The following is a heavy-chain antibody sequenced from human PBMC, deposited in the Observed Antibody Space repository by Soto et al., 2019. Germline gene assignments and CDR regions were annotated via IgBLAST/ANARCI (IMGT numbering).Heavy chain of an antibody. Sequence: SVKVSCKASGGTFSSYAISWLRQSPGQGLEWMGGIIPIFGTANYAQKFQGRVTITADESTSTAYMELSSLRSEDTAVYYCARVVPVAGSIYYYGMDVWGQGTTVTVS. CDR2: IIPIFGTA. D-gene: IGHD6-19*01. J-gene: IGHJ6*02. CDR1: GGTFSSYA. CDR3: ARVVPVAGSIYYYGMDV. V-gene: IGHV1-69*13.